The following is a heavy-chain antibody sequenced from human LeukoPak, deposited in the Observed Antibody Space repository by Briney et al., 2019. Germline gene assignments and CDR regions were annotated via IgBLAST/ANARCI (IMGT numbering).Heavy chain of an antibody. CDR2: ISYDGKTE. CDR3: AKVGRGYPTSWWYFDV. J-gene: IGHJ2*01. Sequence: GGSLRLSCGASGFIFSTHGMHWVRQAPGKGLEWVAVISYDGKTEYYADSVRGRFTISRDNSKNTVYLQVNSRRAEDTAVYYCAKVGRGYPTSWWYFDVWGRGTLVTVSS. D-gene: IGHD1-26*01. CDR1: GFIFSTHG. V-gene: IGHV3-30*18.